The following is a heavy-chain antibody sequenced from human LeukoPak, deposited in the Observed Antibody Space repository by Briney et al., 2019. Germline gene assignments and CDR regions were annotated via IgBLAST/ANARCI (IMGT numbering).Heavy chain of an antibody. D-gene: IGHD7-27*01. J-gene: IGHJ4*02. CDR1: GYTFTSYY. CDR2: INPGRGNT. CDR3: ARDRDWGSSDPFDY. Sequence: VASVKVSCKAYGYTFTSYYMHWVRQVPGQGLEWMGIINPGRGNTNYAQNFHGRVTLTRDTSTSTIYMELSSLRSEDTAVYYCARDRDWGSSDPFDYWGQGTLVTVSS. V-gene: IGHV1-46*01.